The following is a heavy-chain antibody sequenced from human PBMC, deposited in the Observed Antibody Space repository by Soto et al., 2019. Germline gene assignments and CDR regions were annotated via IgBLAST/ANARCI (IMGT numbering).Heavy chain of an antibody. J-gene: IGHJ5*02. Sequence: PSETLSLTCTVSGGSISSYYWSWIRQPPGKGLEWIGYIYYSGSTNYNPSPKSRVTISVDTSKNQFSLKLSSVTAADTAVYYCARAIGYSYGYSSRFDPWGQGTLVTVSS. CDR3: ARAIGYSYGYSSRFDP. D-gene: IGHD5-18*01. CDR2: IYYSGST. CDR1: GGSISSYY. V-gene: IGHV4-59*01.